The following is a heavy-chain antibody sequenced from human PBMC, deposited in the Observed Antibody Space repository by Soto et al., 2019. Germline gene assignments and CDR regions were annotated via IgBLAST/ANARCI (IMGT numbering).Heavy chain of an antibody. J-gene: IGHJ6*02. CDR1: GGSISSSNW. Sequence: SETLSLTCAVSGGSISSSNWWSWVRQPPGKGLEWIGEIYHSGSTNYNPSLKSRVTISVDKSKNQFSLKLSSVTAADTAVYYCAGGSYYHYYYCMDVRGQGTTVTVSS. CDR2: IYHSGST. D-gene: IGHD1-26*01. CDR3: AGGSYYHYYYCMDV. V-gene: IGHV4-4*02.